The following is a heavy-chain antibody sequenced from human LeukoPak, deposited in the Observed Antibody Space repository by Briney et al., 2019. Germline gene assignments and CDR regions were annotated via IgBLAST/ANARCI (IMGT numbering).Heavy chain of an antibody. CDR2: IWYDGSNK. V-gene: IGHV3-33*01. CDR3: ARDLDGSGSYMWW. J-gene: IGHJ4*02. CDR1: GFTFSNYA. D-gene: IGHD3-10*01. Sequence: PGRSLRLSCAAPGFTFSNYAMHWVRQAPGKGLEWVAVIWYDGSNKYYADSVRGRFTISRDNSKNTLYLQMNSLRAEDTALYYCARDLDGSGSYMWWWGQGTLVTVSS.